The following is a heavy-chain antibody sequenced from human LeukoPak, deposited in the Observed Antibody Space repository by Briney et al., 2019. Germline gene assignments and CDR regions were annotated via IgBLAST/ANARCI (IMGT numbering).Heavy chain of an antibody. CDR3: AKDTVTQYYFDY. D-gene: IGHD4-17*01. CDR2: VSYDGSNK. CDR1: GFTFSSSG. Sequence: GGSLRLSCAASGFTFSSSGMHWVRQAPGKGLEWVAVVSYDGSNKYYADSVKGRFTFSRDNSKNTLYLQMNSLRAEDTAVYYCAKDTVTQYYFDYWGQGTLVTVSS. V-gene: IGHV3-30*18. J-gene: IGHJ4*02.